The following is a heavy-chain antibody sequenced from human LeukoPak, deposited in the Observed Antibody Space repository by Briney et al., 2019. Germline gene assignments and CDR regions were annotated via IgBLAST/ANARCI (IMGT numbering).Heavy chain of an antibody. CDR3: ASGATGDVTIFDY. J-gene: IGHJ4*02. Sequence: SVKVSCKASGYTFTGYYMHWVRQAPGQGLEWMGRIIPIFGTANYAQKFQGRVTITTDESTSTAYMELSSLRSEDTAVYYCASGATGDVTIFDYWGQGTLVTVSS. CDR1: GYTFTGYY. D-gene: IGHD7-27*01. V-gene: IGHV1-69*05. CDR2: IIPIFGTA.